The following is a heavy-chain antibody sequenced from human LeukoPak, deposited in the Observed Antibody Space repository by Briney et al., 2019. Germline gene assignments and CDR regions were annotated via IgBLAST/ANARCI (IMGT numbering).Heavy chain of an antibody. V-gene: IGHV4-59*01. CDR3: AREEIRSWFDP. D-gene: IGHD5-24*01. CDR2: IFYSGDT. J-gene: IGHJ5*02. Sequence: SETLSLTCTVSGGSFSNYYWTWIRQSPGRGLEWIGYIFYSGDTNYNPSLKSRVTMSLDTSKNQFSLRLNSVTAADTAVYYCAREEIRSWFDPWGQGTLVTVSS. CDR1: GGSFSNYY.